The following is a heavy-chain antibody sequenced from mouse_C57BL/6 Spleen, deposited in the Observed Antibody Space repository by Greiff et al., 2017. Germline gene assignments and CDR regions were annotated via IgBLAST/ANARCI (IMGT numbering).Heavy chain of an antibody. D-gene: IGHD2-4*01. CDR2: IDPETGGT. V-gene: IGHV1-15*01. J-gene: IGHJ4*01. CDR1: GYTFTDYE. CDR3: TRRDYGYAMDY. Sequence: VKVVESGAELVRPGASVTLSCKASGYTFTDYEMHWVKQTPVHGLEWIGAIDPETGGTAYNQKFKGKAILTADKSSSTAYMELRSLTSEDSAVYYCTRRDYGYAMDYWGQGTSVTVSS.